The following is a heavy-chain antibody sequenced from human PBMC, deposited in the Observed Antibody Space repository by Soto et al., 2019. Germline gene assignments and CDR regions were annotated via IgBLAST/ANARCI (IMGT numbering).Heavy chain of an antibody. V-gene: IGHV3-48*03. Sequence: PGGSLRLSCAASGFTFSSYEMNWVRQAPGKGMEWGSYISRRGYTVYYADSVKGRFTISRDNARNSLYLQMNSLRAEDTAVYYCARDILPAGISGYYYAMDVWGQGTTVTVSS. CDR2: ISRRGYTV. D-gene: IGHD2-2*01. CDR3: ARDILPAGISGYYYAMDV. J-gene: IGHJ6*02. CDR1: GFTFSSYE.